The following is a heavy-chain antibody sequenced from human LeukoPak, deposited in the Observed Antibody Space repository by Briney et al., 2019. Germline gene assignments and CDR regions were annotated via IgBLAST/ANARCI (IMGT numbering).Heavy chain of an antibody. V-gene: IGHV3-53*01. Sequence: PGGSLRLSCTVSGFTVSSNSMSWVRQAPRKGLEWVSFIYSDNTHYSDSVKGRFTISRDNSKNTLYLQMNSLRAEDTAVYYCAKGTLGDYRAGPDYWGRGTLVTVSS. D-gene: IGHD4-17*01. J-gene: IGHJ4*02. CDR3: AKGTLGDYRAGPDY. CDR2: IYSDNT. CDR1: GFTVSSNS.